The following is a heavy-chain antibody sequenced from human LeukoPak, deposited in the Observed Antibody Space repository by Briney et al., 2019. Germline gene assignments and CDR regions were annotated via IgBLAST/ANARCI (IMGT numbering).Heavy chain of an antibody. V-gene: IGHV4-39*01. CDR2: IYYSGST. CDR1: GGSISSSSYY. CDR3: ARLVVPAAMSPKGLYYFDY. D-gene: IGHD2-2*01. Sequence: SETLSLTCTVSGGSISSSSYYWGWIRQPPGKGLEWIGSIYYSGSTYYNPSLKSRVTISVDTSKNQFSLKLSSMTAADTAVYYCARLVVPAAMSPKGLYYFDYWGQGTLVTVPS. J-gene: IGHJ4*02.